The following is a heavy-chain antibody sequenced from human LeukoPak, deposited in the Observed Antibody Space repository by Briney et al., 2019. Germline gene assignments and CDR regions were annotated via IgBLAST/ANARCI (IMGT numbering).Heavy chain of an antibody. CDR2: INTDGSST. V-gene: IGHV3-74*01. J-gene: IGHJ6*03. CDR1: GFTFSSYW. D-gene: IGHD5-18*01. CDR3: ARGALYSYGYVHYMDV. Sequence: GGSLRLSCAASGFTFSSYWMHWVRQAPGKGLVWVSRINTDGSSTSYADSVKGRFTISRDNTKNTLYLQMNSLRAEDTAVYYYARGALYSYGYVHYMDVWGKGTTVTVSS.